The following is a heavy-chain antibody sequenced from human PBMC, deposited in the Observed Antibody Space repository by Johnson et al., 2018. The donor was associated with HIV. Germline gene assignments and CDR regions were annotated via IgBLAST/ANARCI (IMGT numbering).Heavy chain of an antibody. V-gene: IGHV3-20*04. J-gene: IGHJ3*01. CDR3: AKEGSGYFHAFDV. CDR2: INWNGAIT. D-gene: IGHD3-22*01. Sequence: EVQLVESGGGVVRPGGSLRLSCAASGFTFHDYAMSWVRQAPGKGLAWVSGINWNGAITGYAGSVKGRFIISRDNSKNTLYLQMNSLRAEDTAVYYCAKEGSGYFHAFDVWGQGTMVTVSS. CDR1: GFTFHDYA.